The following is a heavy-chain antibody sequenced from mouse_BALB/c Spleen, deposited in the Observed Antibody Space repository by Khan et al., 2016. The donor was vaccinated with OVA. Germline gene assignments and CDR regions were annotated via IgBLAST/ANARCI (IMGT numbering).Heavy chain of an antibody. Sequence: QIQLVQSGPELKKPGETVKISCKASGYTFTNNGMNWVKQNPGKGIKWMGWINTYTGEPTYVDDFKGRFAFSLETSANTAYLQINNLKNEDTASYFCARVGYAGTIDYWGQGTSVTVSS. D-gene: IGHD2-14*01. J-gene: IGHJ4*01. CDR1: GYTFTNNG. CDR3: ARVGYAGTIDY. CDR2: INTYTGEP. V-gene: IGHV9-3-1*01.